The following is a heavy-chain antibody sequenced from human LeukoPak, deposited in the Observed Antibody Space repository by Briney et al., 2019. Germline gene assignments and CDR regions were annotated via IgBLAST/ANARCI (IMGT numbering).Heavy chain of an antibody. V-gene: IGHV3-7*03. Sequence: GSLRLSCAVSGFSFNTYWMTWVRQAPGKGLEWVANINRDGSQKNHVDSVKGRFTISRDNAKNSLFLQMNSLRAEDTAVYYCVPGTLVMLDYWGQGTLVTVSS. J-gene: IGHJ4*02. D-gene: IGHD3-9*01. CDR3: VPGTLVMLDY. CDR1: GFSFNTYW. CDR2: INRDGSQK.